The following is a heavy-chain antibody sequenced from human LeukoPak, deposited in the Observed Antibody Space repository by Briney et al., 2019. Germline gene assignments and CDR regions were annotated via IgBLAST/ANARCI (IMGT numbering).Heavy chain of an antibody. CDR3: AREAMVRGVIITLHNWSDP. J-gene: IGHJ5*02. Sequence: GGSLRLSCAASGFTFSSYSMNWVRQAPGKGLEWVSSISSSSSYIYYADSVKGRFTISRDNAKNSLYLQMNSLRAEDTAVYYCAREAMVRGVIITLHNWSDPWGQGTLVTVSS. CDR2: ISSSSSYI. V-gene: IGHV3-21*01. CDR1: GFTFSSYS. D-gene: IGHD3-10*01.